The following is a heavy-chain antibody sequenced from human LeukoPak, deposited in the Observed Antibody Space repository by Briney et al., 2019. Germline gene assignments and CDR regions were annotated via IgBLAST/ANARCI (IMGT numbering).Heavy chain of an antibody. D-gene: IGHD2-21*02. J-gene: IGHJ4*02. V-gene: IGHV3-30*04. Sequence: GGSLRLSCAASGFTFSSYAMHWVRQAPGRGLEWVAVISYDGRNKYYADSVKGRFTISRDNSQTTLYLQMDSLRAEDTAVYYCARSAYCGGDCYSADFDYWGQGTLVTVSS. CDR1: GFTFSSYA. CDR2: ISYDGRNK. CDR3: ARSAYCGGDCYSADFDY.